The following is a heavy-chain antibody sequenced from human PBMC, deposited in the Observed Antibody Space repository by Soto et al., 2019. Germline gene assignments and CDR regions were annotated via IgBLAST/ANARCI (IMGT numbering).Heavy chain of an antibody. D-gene: IGHD1-7*01. V-gene: IGHV3-9*01. J-gene: IGHJ4*02. CDR3: AKGGITVTHTPNDY. Sequence: GGSLRLSCAASGFTFDDYAMHWVRQAPGKGLEWVSGISWNSGSIGYADSVKGRFTISRDNAKNSLYLQMNSLRAEDTALYYCAKGGITVTHTPNDYWGQGTLVTVSS. CDR2: ISWNSGSI. CDR1: GFTFDDYA.